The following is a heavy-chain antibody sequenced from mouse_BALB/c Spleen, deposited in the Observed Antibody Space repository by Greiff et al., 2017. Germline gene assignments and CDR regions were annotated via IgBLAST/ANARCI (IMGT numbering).Heavy chain of an antibody. CDR2: IWSGGST. Sequence: VKLMESGPGLVQPSQSLSITCTVSGFSLTSYGVHWVRQSPGKGLEWLGVIWSGGSTDYNAAFISRLSISKDNSKSQVFFKMNSLQANDTAIYYCARKPDGLWAMDYWGQGTSVTVSS. V-gene: IGHV2-2*02. J-gene: IGHJ4*01. D-gene: IGHD6-1*01. CDR1: GFSLTSYG. CDR3: ARKPDGLWAMDY.